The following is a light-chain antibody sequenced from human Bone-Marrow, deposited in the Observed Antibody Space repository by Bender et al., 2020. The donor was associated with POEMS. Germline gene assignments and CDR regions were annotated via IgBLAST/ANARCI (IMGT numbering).Light chain of an antibody. CDR1: SSNIGSNY. CDR2: RNS. J-gene: IGLJ1*01. Sequence: QSVLTQPPSASGTPGQRVTISCSGSSSNIGSNYVFWYQQLPGTAPKFFMYRNSQRPSGVPERFSGSNSGNTATLTISRVEAGDEADYYCQVWDSNSDHYFFGTGTKVTVL. CDR3: QVWDSNSDHYF. V-gene: IGLV1-47*01.